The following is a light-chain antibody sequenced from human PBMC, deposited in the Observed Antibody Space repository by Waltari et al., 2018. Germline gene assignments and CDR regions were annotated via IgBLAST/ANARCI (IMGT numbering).Light chain of an antibody. CDR3: ATWYDRLRGPV. J-gene: IGLJ2*01. Sequence: QSVLTQPPSASGTPGQTVTIFCSGSTFTLGNNDVCWYPHLPGTAPKLLIYKNHERPSGFPDRFSGSKSGTSASLAISGLRSEDEADYFCATWYDRLRGPVFGGGTKVTVL. V-gene: IGLV1-47*01. CDR1: TFTLGNND. CDR2: KNH.